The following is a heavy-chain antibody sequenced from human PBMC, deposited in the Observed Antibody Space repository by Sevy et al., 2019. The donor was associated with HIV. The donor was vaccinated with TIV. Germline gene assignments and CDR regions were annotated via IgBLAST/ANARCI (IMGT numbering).Heavy chain of an antibody. D-gene: IGHD4-17*01. V-gene: IGHV1-3*01. CDR1: GYTFTSYA. CDR2: INAGNGNT. Sequence: ASVKVSCKASGYTFTSYAMHWVRQAPGQRLEWMGWINAGNGNTKYSQKFQGRVTITRDTSASTAYMELSSLRSEDTAVYYCARSRQNYGGNSGHFDYLGQGTLVTVSS. J-gene: IGHJ4*02. CDR3: ARSRQNYGGNSGHFDY.